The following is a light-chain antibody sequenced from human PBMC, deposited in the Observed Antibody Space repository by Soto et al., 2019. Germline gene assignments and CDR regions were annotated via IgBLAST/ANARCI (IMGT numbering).Light chain of an antibody. Sequence: EMGWTQSPPTLLVSQGKRPTLSCRASQSVSSTLAWYQQKPGQAPRLLIYGASTRATGIPARFSGSGSGTDFTLTISSLQSEDFAVYYCQQYNNWPPFTFGPGTKVDIK. J-gene: IGKJ3*01. CDR3: QQYNNWPPFT. V-gene: IGKV3-15*01. CDR1: QSVSST. CDR2: GAS.